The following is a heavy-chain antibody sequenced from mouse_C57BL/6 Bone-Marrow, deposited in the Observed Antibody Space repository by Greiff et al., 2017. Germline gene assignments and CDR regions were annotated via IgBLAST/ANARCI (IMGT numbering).Heavy chain of an antibody. CDR1: GYTFTSYW. J-gene: IGHJ1*03. CDR2: IHPNSGST. Sequence: QVQLKESGAELVKPGASVKLSCKASGYTFTSYWMHWVKQRPGQGLEWIGMIHPNSGSTNYNEKFKSQATLTVDKSSSTAYMQLSSLTSEDSAVYYCARRPWYFDVWGTGTTVTVSS. CDR3: ARRPWYFDV. V-gene: IGHV1-64*01.